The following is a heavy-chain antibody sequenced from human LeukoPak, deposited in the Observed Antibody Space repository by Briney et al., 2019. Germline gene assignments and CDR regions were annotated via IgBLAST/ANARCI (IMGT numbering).Heavy chain of an antibody. J-gene: IGHJ4*02. V-gene: IGHV3-7*01. CDR2: IKQDGSAK. CDR1: GFTFSSYW. D-gene: IGHD4-23*01. CDR3: ARAFVSGNSDFGY. Sequence: RGSLRLSCAASGFTFSSYWMTWVRQAPGKGLEWVANIKQDGSAKYYVDSVKGRFTISRDNAKNSLSLQMNSLRAEDTAVYYCARAFVSGNSDFGYWGQGTLVTVSS.